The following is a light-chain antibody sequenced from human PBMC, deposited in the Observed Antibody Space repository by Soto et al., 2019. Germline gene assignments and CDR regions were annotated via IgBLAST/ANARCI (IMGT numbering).Light chain of an antibody. V-gene: IGLV1-47*01. J-gene: IGLJ1*01. CDR3: AAWDDSLGGRVYV. CDR1: SSNIGSNY. Sequence: QSVLTQPPSASGTPGQRVTISCSGSSSNIGSNYVYWYQQLPGTAPKLLIYRNNQRPSGVPDRFSGSKSGTSASLAISGLRSEDEADYYCAAWDDSLGGRVYVFGTGTKLTVL. CDR2: RNN.